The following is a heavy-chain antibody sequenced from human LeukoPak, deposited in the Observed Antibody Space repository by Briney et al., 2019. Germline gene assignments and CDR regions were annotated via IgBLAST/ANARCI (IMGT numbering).Heavy chain of an antibody. CDR1: GGSVSSSSYY. V-gene: IGHV4-39*01. CDR3: ASSATYYQYFNY. D-gene: IGHD3-10*01. CDR2: IYYSGST. J-gene: IGHJ4*02. Sequence: SETLSLTCIVSGGSVSSSSYYCGWIRQPPGKGLEWIGSIYYSGSTYYNPSLTSRVTISVDTSKNQFSLRLTSVAAADTAVYYCASSATYYQYFNYWGQGTLVTVSS.